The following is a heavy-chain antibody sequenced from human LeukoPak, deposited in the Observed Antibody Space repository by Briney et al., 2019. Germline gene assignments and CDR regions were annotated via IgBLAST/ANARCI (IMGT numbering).Heavy chain of an antibody. CDR2: IYYSGST. CDR3: ARRDGYKIPYIDY. V-gene: IGHV4-39*01. J-gene: IGHJ4*02. CDR1: GGSISSSSYY. D-gene: IGHD5-24*01. Sequence: PSETLSLTCTVSGGSISSSSYYWGWIRQPPGKGLEWIGSIYYSGSTYYNPSLKSQVTISVDTSKNQFPLKLSSVTAADTAVYYCARRDGYKIPYIDYWGQGTLVTVSS.